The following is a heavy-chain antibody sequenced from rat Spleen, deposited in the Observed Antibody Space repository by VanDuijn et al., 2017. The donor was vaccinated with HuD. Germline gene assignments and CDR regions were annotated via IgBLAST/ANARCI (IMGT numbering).Heavy chain of an antibody. CDR2: ISYDGSST. CDR1: GFTFSDSN. J-gene: IGHJ1*01. V-gene: IGHV5-7*01. Sequence: EVQLVESGGGLVQPGRSLKLSCAASGFTFSDSNMAWVRQAPKKGLDWVATISYDGSSTYYRDSVKGRFTISRDNAKSTLYLQMDSLRSEDTATYYCARRGPDWYFDFWGPGTMVTVSS. CDR3: ARRGPDWYFDF.